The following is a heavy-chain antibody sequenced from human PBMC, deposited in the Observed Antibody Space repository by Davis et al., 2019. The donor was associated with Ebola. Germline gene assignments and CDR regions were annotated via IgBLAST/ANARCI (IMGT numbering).Heavy chain of an antibody. J-gene: IGHJ4*02. Sequence: GGSLRLSCAASGFTFSSYAMSWVRQAPGKGLEWVSAISGSGGSTYYADSVKGRFTISRDNSKNTLYLQMNSLRAEDTAVYYCAPLRLGELSFGYWGQGTLVTVSS. CDR1: GFTFSSYA. V-gene: IGHV3-23*01. CDR3: APLRLGELSFGY. D-gene: IGHD3-16*02. CDR2: ISGSGGST.